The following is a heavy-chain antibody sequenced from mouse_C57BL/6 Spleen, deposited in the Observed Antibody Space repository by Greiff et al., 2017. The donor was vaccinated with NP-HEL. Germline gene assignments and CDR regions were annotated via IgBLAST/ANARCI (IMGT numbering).Heavy chain of an antibody. J-gene: IGHJ4*01. CDR3: ARYPLTGTGAMDY. CDR2: IDPSDSYT. Sequence: QVQLQQSGAELVKPGASVKLSCKASGYTFTSYWMQWVKQRPGQGLEWIGEIDPSDSYTNYNQKFKGKATLTVDTSSSTAYMQLSSLTSEDSAVYYCARYPLTGTGAMDYWGQGTSVTVSS. D-gene: IGHD4-1*01. CDR1: GYTFTSYW. V-gene: IGHV1-50*01.